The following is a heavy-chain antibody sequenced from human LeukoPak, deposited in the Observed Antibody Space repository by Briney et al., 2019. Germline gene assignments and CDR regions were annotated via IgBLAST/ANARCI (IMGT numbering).Heavy chain of an antibody. Sequence: GGSLRLSCAASGFNFNSYALRWLRQAPGKGLEWVSAISGSGGSTYYADSVKGRFTISRDNAKNTLYLQMNSLRAEDTAVYYGAKDYYDSSGYDPPYYFDYWGQGTLVTVSS. CDR1: GFNFNSYA. CDR2: ISGSGGST. D-gene: IGHD3-22*01. V-gene: IGHV3-23*01. CDR3: AKDYYDSSGYDPPYYFDY. J-gene: IGHJ4*02.